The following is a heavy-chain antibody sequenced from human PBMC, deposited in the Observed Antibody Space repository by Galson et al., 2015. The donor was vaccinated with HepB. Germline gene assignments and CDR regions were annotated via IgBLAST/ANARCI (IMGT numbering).Heavy chain of an antibody. CDR2: ISDSSTYI. D-gene: IGHD1-26*01. CDR1: GFAFSSYS. V-gene: IGHV3-21*03. J-gene: IGHJ4*02. Sequence: SLRLSCAASGFAFSSYSVNWVRQAPGKGLEWVSSISDSSTYIYYADSVKGRFTISRDNAKNSLYLQMNSLRAEDTAVYYCTTDSGGFDYWGQGTLVTVSS. CDR3: TTDSGGFDY.